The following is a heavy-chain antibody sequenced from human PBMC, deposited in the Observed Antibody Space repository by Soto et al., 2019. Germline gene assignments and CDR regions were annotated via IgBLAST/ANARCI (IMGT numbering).Heavy chain of an antibody. CDR2: ISYDGSNK. D-gene: IGHD6-13*01. CDR1: GFTFSSYG. CDR3: AKDYLRQQLVLAGDDY. J-gene: IGHJ4*02. V-gene: IGHV3-30*18. Sequence: GGSLRLSCAASGFTFSSYGMHWVRQAPGKGLEWVAVISYDGSNKYYADSVKGRFTISRDNSKNTLYLQMNSLRAEDTAVYYCAKDYLRQQLVLAGDDYWGQGTLVTVSS.